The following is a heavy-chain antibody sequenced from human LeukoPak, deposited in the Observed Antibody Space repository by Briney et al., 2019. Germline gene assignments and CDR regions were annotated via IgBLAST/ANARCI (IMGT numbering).Heavy chain of an antibody. Sequence: GRSLRLSCAASGFTFSSYGMHWVRQSPGKGLEWVAVISYDGSNKYYADSVKGRFTISRDNSKNTLYLQMNSLRAEDTAVYYCAKETGELPIYDYWDQGTLVTVYS. D-gene: IGHD1-26*01. CDR1: GFTFSSYG. V-gene: IGHV3-30*18. J-gene: IGHJ4*02. CDR3: AKETGELPIYDY. CDR2: ISYDGSNK.